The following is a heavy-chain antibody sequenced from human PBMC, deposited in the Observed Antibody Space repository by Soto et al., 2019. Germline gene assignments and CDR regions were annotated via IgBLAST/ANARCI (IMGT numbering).Heavy chain of an antibody. J-gene: IGHJ4*02. CDR3: ARDASGPLDY. CDR2: IWYDGSNK. Sequence: GWSLRLSCAASGFTFSSYGMHWVRQAPGKGLEWVAVIWYDGSNKYYADSVKGRFTISRDNSKNTLYLQMNSLRAEDTAVYFCARDASGPLDYWGQGDMVTVSS. V-gene: IGHV3-33*01. D-gene: IGHD6-19*01. CDR1: GFTFSSYG.